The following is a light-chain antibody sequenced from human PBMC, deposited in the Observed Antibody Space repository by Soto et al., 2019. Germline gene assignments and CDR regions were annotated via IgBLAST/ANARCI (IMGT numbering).Light chain of an antibody. CDR1: QSVSSNY. CDR3: QQFGSSPPSWT. Sequence: ETVLTQSPGTLSLSPGERATLSCRASQSVSSNYLAWYQQKPGQAPRLLMYGASTRATGIPDRFSGSGSGTDVTLTISRLEPEDFAVYYCQQFGSSPPSWTFGQGTKVEIK. J-gene: IGKJ1*01. V-gene: IGKV3-20*01. CDR2: GAS.